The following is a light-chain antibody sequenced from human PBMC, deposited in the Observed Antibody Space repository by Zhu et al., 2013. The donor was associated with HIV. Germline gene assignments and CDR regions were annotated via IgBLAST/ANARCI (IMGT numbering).Light chain of an antibody. V-gene: IGKV1-5*03. CDR3: QQYKLNPIT. J-gene: IGKJ4*01. CDR1: QSITTW. CDR2: KAS. Sequence: DIQMTQSPSTLSASVGDRVTITCRASQSITTWLAWYQQKPGKAPKLLIYKASTLQSGVPSRFSGSGTGTEFTLTIGTLQSDDFATYFCQQYKLNPITFGRRDRRGYQ.